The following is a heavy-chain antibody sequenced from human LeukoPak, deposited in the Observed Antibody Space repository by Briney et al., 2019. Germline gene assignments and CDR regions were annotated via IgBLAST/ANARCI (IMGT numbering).Heavy chain of an antibody. CDR3: AKDSSRSVWGSYGDY. D-gene: IGHD3-16*01. CDR2: ISGSGGST. Sequence: PGGSLRLSCAASGFTFSSYAMSWLRQAPGKGLEWVSAISGSGGSTYYADSVKGRFTISRDNSKNTLYLQMNSLRAEDTAVYYCAKDSSRSVWGSYGDYWGQGTLVTVSS. V-gene: IGHV3-23*01. CDR1: GFTFSSYA. J-gene: IGHJ4*02.